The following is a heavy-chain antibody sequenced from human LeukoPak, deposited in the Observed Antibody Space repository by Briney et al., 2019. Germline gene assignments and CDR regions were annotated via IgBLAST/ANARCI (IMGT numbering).Heavy chain of an antibody. CDR1: GFTFSSYS. CDR3: ARDGSKLAPPY. Sequence: GGSLRLSCAASGFTFSSYSMNWVRQAPGKGLEWVSSISSSSSYIYYADSVKGRFTISRDNAMNSLYLQMNSLRAEDTAVYYCARDGSKLAPPYWGQGTLVTVSS. V-gene: IGHV3-21*01. D-gene: IGHD1-1*01. J-gene: IGHJ4*02. CDR2: ISSSSSYI.